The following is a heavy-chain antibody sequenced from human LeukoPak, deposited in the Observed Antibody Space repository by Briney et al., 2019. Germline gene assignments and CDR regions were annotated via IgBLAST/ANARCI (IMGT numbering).Heavy chain of an antibody. Sequence: GESLKISCKGSGFRSTNYWIGWVRQMPGKGLEWMGVIYLSDSDARYSPSFQGQVTFSADKSITTAYLQWGSLKPSDTAMYYCARLSDSTNYNYFMDVWGKGTTVTVSS. V-gene: IGHV5-51*01. CDR3: ARLSDSTNYNYFMDV. D-gene: IGHD2-15*01. J-gene: IGHJ6*03. CDR2: IYLSDSDA. CDR1: GFRSTNYW.